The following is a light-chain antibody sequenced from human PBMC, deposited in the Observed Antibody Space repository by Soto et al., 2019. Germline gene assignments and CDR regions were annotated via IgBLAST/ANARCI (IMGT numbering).Light chain of an antibody. CDR3: SSYTSSSTRV. CDR2: EVS. V-gene: IGLV2-14*01. J-gene: IGLJ3*02. Sequence: QSALTQPASVSGSPGQSITISCTGISSDVGGYNYVSWYQQYLGKAPKLMIYEVSNRPSGVSNRFSGSKSGNTASLTISGLQAEDEADYYCSSYTSSSTRVFGGGTKLTVL. CDR1: SSDVGGYNY.